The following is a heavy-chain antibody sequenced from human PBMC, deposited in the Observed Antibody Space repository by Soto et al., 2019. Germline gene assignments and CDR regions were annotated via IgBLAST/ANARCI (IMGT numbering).Heavy chain of an antibody. CDR3: ARESPGYFDY. D-gene: IGHD2-15*01. CDR1: GSTFSSYA. J-gene: IGHJ4*02. CDR2: ISFDGSNK. Sequence: GGSLRLSCAASGSTFSSYALHWVRQVPGKGLEWVAFISFDGSNKYYTDSVKGRFTISRDNSKNTLYLQVNSLRAEDTAVYYCARESPGYFDYWGQGTLVTVSS. V-gene: IGHV3-30-3*01.